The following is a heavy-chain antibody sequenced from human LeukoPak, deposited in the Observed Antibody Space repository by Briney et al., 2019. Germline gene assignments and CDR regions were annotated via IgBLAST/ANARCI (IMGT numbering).Heavy chain of an antibody. V-gene: IGHV3-23*01. Sequence: GGPLRLSCAAAGFTFSNYAMTWVRQAPGKGLEWVSSISGSGGSTYYADSVKGRFTISRDNSKNTLYLQMNSLRAEDTAVYYCAKDRQWLVSYFDYWGQGTLVTVSS. D-gene: IGHD6-19*01. CDR3: AKDRQWLVSYFDY. CDR2: ISGSGGST. J-gene: IGHJ4*02. CDR1: GFTFSNYA.